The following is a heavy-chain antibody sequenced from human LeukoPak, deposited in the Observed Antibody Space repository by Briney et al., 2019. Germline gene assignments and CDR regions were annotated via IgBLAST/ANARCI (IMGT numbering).Heavy chain of an antibody. Sequence: ASVKVSCKASGITFSGYYIHWVRQAPGQGLEWMGWINHNSGGTNYAQKFQGRVTMTRDTSISTVYMKLSRLGSDDTAMYYCARSGYIYGNDYWGQGTLVTVSS. CDR1: GITFSGYY. V-gene: IGHV1-2*02. J-gene: IGHJ4*02. CDR2: INHNSGGT. CDR3: ARSGYIYGNDY. D-gene: IGHD5-18*01.